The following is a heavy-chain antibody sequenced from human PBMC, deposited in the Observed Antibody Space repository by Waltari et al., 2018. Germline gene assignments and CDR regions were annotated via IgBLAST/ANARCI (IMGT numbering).Heavy chain of an antibody. CDR2: IIPIFGTA. V-gene: IGHV1-69*12. J-gene: IGHJ4*02. Sequence: QVQLVQSGAEVKKPGSSVKVSCKASGGTFSSYAISWVRQAPGQGLEWMGGIIPIFGTANYAQKFQDRVTITADESTSTAYMELSSLRSEDTAVYYCASALYGPSTELGSNYWGQGTLVTVSS. CDR3: ASALYGPSTELGSNY. CDR1: GGTFSSYA. D-gene: IGHD4-17*01.